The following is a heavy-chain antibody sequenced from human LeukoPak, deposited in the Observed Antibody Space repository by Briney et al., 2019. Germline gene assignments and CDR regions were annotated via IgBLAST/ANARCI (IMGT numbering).Heavy chain of an antibody. Sequence: GGSLRLSCAASGFTFSSYSMNWVRQAPGKGLEWVSSISSSSSYIYYADSVKGRFTISRDNAKNSQYLQMNSLRAEDTAVYYCARDGPGSGSNPFDYWGQGTLVTVSS. J-gene: IGHJ4*02. CDR2: ISSSSSYI. CDR1: GFTFSSYS. CDR3: ARDGPGSGSNPFDY. V-gene: IGHV3-21*01. D-gene: IGHD3-10*01.